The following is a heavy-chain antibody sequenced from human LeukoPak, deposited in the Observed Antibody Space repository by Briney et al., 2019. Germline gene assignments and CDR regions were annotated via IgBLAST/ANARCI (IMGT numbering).Heavy chain of an antibody. CDR2: ISAYNGNT. CDR1: DYTFTSYG. J-gene: IGHJ5*02. V-gene: IGHV1-18*01. Sequence: ASVKVSCKASDYTFTSYGISWVRQAPGQGLEWMGWISAYNGNTNYAQKLQGRVTMTTDTSTSTAYMELSSLRYDDTAVYYCATNILVRDIINWFDPWGQGTLVTVSS. CDR3: ATNILVRDIINWFDP. D-gene: IGHD3-10*01.